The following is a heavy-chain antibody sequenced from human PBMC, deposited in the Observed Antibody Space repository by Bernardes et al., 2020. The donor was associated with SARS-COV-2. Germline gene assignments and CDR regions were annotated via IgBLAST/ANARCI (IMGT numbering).Heavy chain of an antibody. V-gene: IGHV2-5*02. J-gene: IGHJ4*02. CDR2: LYLDDDA. CDR1: GFSLSPAGGG. Sequence: SGATLLKPTQTLTLTCPFSGFSLSPAGGGVAWIRQPPGKPREWLALLYLDDDARYSASLRSRLTVTTDTSKRQVVLTMTNMDPVDTTTYYCAHRASFYDDDDFYDAGFDYWGQGTLVTVSS. CDR3: AHRASFYDDDDFYDAGFDY. D-gene: IGHD3-3*01.